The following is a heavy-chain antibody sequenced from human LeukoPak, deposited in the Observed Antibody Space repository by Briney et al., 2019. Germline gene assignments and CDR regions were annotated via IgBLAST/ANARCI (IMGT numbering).Heavy chain of an antibody. CDR3: ARGTLR. J-gene: IGHJ4*02. CDR2: INHSGST. Sequence: SETLSLTCAVYGGSFSGYYWSWIRQPPGKGLEWIGEINHSGSTIYNPSLKSRVTISVDTSKNQFSLKLSSVTAADTAVYYCARGTLRWGQGTLVTVSS. D-gene: IGHD4-17*01. V-gene: IGHV4-34*01. CDR1: GGSFSGYY.